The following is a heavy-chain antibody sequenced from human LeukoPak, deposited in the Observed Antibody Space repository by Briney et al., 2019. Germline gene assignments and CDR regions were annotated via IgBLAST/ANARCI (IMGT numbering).Heavy chain of an antibody. D-gene: IGHD4-17*01. CDR2: ISGNGGRT. Sequence: PGGSLRLSCAASGITLSNYAMTWVRQAPGKGLEWVSAISGNGGRTLYADPVKGRFTISRDNSKNTLYLQMNSLTAEDTAVYHCAKDPNGDHIGAFDMWGQGTMVTVSS. V-gene: IGHV3-23*01. CDR3: AKDPNGDHIGAFDM. J-gene: IGHJ3*02. CDR1: GITLSNYA.